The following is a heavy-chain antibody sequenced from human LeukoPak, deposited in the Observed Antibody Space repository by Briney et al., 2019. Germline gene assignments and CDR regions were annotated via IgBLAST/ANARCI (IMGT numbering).Heavy chain of an antibody. CDR2: LNYDGSAK. CDR3: ATSPDSAMNT. V-gene: IGHV3-7*01. Sequence: PGGSLRLSCEASGLTFSTFWMTWLRQAPGKALEWLAKLNYDGSAKFYAASVKGRFTISRDNDRTSLCPQMNSLSAEDTAVYYCATSPDSAMNTGGQGILVTVSS. D-gene: IGHD2-2*01. J-gene: IGHJ4*02. CDR1: GLTFSTFW.